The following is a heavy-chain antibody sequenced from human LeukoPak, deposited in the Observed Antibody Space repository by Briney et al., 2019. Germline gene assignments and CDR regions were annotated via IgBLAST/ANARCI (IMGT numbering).Heavy chain of an antibody. CDR1: GGTFSSYA. CDR3: AKDLPGPPPSLPHHYGMDV. J-gene: IGHJ6*04. V-gene: IGHV1-69*06. Sequence: SVKVSCKASGGTFSSYAISWVRQAPGQGLEWMGGIIPIFGTANYAQKFQGRVTITADKSTSTAYMELSSLRSEDTAVYYCAKDLPGPPPSLPHHYGMDVWGKGTTVTVSS. CDR2: IIPIFGTA.